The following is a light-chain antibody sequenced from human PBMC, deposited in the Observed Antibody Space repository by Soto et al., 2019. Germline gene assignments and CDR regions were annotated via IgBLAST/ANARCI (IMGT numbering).Light chain of an antibody. CDR3: QQYGSSPVT. Sequence: DIVLTQSPGTMSLSPGERATLSCRASQSVSSSYLAWYQQKPGQAPRLLIYGASSRATGIPDRFSGSGSGTDFTLTISRLEPEDFAVYYCQQYGSSPVTFGQGTKVDNK. CDR1: QSVSSSY. V-gene: IGKV3-20*01. CDR2: GAS. J-gene: IGKJ1*01.